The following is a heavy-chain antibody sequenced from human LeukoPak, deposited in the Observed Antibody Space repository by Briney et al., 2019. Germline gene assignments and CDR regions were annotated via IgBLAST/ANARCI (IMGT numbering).Heavy chain of an antibody. D-gene: IGHD1-1*01. CDR1: GGSISSSSYY. J-gene: IGHJ4*02. CDR2: IYYSGST. Sequence: SETLCLTCTVSGGSISSSSYYWGWIRQPPGKGLEWIGSIYYSGSTYYNPSLKSRVTISVDTSKNQFSLKLSSVTVADTAVYYCARGGYNWNDFDYWGQGTLVTVSS. V-gene: IGHV4-39*07. CDR3: ARGGYNWNDFDY.